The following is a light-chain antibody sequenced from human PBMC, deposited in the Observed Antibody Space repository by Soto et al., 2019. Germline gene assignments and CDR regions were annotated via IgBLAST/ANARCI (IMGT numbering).Light chain of an antibody. V-gene: IGKV3-11*01. CDR2: DAS. CDR3: QQRSNWLT. Sequence: EILLTQSPATLSLSLGEIATLSCRASQSVSSYLAWYQQKPGQAPRLLIYDASNRATGIPARFSGSGSGTDFTLTISSLEPEDFAVYYCQQRSNWLTFGGGTKVDIK. CDR1: QSVSSY. J-gene: IGKJ4*01.